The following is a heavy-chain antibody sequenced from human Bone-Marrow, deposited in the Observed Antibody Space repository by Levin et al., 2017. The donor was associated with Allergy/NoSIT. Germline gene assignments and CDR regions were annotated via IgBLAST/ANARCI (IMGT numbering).Heavy chain of an antibody. CDR1: GYTFTNYG. D-gene: IGHD2-15*01. CDR2: ISAYDGRT. V-gene: IGHV1-18*01. Sequence: GESLKISCKASGYTFTNYGISWVRQAPGQGLEWMGWISAYDGRTEYTQSLQGRLTMTTDISTRTAYMELTSLTSNDTAVYFCARGKGGTSDFWGQGTLVTVSS. J-gene: IGHJ4*02. CDR3: ARGKGGTSDF.